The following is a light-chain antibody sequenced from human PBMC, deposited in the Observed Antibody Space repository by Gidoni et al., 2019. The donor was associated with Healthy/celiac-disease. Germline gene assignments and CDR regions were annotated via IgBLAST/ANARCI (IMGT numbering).Light chain of an antibody. J-gene: IGKJ2*01. V-gene: IGKV1-39*01. CDR3: QQSYSTSYT. CDR2: AAS. Sequence: DIQMTQSPSSLSASVGDRVPITCRASQSISSSLNWYQQQPGKAPKLLIYAASTLQSGVPARFSGSGAGTDFTLTISSMQPEDFATYYGQQSYSTSYTFGQGTKLEIK. CDR1: QSISSS.